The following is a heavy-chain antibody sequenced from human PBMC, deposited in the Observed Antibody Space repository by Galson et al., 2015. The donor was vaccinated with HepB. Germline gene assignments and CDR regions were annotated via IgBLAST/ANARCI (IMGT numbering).Heavy chain of an antibody. CDR1: GYTFSTYS. Sequence: SVKVSCKASGYTFSTYSITWVRQAPGQGLEWMGWISPYNRDTKYARKFQGRVTMTTDTSTSTAYMELRSLRSDDTAFYYCARGALGGGVGGGQNNWVAPWAQGTLFTVSS. V-gene: IGHV1-18*01. CDR3: ARGALGGGVGGGQNNWVAP. D-gene: IGHD1-26*01. CDR2: ISPYNRDT. J-gene: IGHJ5*02.